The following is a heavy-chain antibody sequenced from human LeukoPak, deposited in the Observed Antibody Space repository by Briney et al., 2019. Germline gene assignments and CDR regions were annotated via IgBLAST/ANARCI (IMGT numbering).Heavy chain of an antibody. J-gene: IGHJ4*02. V-gene: IGHV4-34*01. CDR2: INHSGST. CDR3: ARGRVTYYYGSGSRPGYYFGY. CDR1: GGSFSGYY. D-gene: IGHD3-10*01. Sequence: SETLSLTCAVYGGSFSGYYWSWIRQPPGKGLEWIGEINHSGSTNYNPSLKSRVTISVDTSKNQFSLKLSSVTAADTAVYYCARGRVTYYYGSGSRPGYYFGYWGQGTLVTVSS.